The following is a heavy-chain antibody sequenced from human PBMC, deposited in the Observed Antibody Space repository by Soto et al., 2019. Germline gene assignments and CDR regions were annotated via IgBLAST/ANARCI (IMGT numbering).Heavy chain of an antibody. Sequence: QVQLQQWGAGLLKPSETLSLTCAVYGGSFSGYYWSWIRQPPGKGLEWIGEINHSGSTNYNPSLKSRVPISVDTSKNQFSLKLSSVTAADTAVYCCARRGKGAYWFDPWGQGTLVTVSS. D-gene: IGHD3-16*01. CDR2: INHSGST. CDR3: ARRGKGAYWFDP. V-gene: IGHV4-34*01. CDR1: GGSFSGYY. J-gene: IGHJ5*02.